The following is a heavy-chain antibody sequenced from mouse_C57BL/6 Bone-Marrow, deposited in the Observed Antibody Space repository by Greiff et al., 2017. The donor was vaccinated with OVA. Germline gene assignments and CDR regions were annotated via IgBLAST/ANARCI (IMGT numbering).Heavy chain of an antibody. V-gene: IGHV1-26*01. Sequence: VQLQQSGPELVKPGASVKISCKASGYTFTDYYMNWVKQSHGKSLEWIGDINPNNGGTSYNQKFKGKATLTVDKSSSTAYMELRSLPSEDSAVYYCSRYYYYGSSYARDYWGQGTSVTVSS. D-gene: IGHD1-1*01. J-gene: IGHJ4*01. CDR1: GYTFTDYY. CDR2: INPNNGGT. CDR3: SRYYYYGSSYARDY.